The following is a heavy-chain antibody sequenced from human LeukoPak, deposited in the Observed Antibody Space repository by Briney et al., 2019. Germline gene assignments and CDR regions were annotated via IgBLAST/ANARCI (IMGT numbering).Heavy chain of an antibody. V-gene: IGHV3-21*01. CDR3: AKGPAYYDFWKGYFDY. J-gene: IGHJ4*02. D-gene: IGHD3-3*01. CDR1: GFTFSSYS. CDR2: ISSSSSYI. Sequence: GGSLRLSCAASGFTFSSYSMSWVRQAPGKGLEWVSSISSSSSYIYYADSVKGRFTISRDNAKNSLYLQMNSLRAEDTAVYYCAKGPAYYDFWKGYFDYWGQGTLVTVSS.